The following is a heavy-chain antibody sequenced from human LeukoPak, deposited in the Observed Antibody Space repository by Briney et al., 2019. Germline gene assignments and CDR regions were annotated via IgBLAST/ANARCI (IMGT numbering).Heavy chain of an antibody. Sequence: SETLSLTCTVSGGSISSYYWSWIRQPPGKGLEWLGYIYYSGSTNYNPSLKSRVTMSVDTSKNQFSLKLSSVTAADTAVYYCARALRDYDSSGYYFGYWGQGTLVTVSS. CDR2: IYYSGST. V-gene: IGHV4-59*13. CDR1: GGSISSYY. J-gene: IGHJ4*02. D-gene: IGHD3-22*01. CDR3: ARALRDYDSSGYYFGY.